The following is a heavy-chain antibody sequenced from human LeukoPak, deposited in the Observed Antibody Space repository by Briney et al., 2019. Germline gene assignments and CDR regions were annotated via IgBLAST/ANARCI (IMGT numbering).Heavy chain of an antibody. V-gene: IGHV1-2*02. CDR2: MSPDSGIT. Sequence: ASVKLSCKTSGYTFTPYYIHWLRQAPGQGLEWMGWMSPDSGITTYAQNFQGRVTMTRDTSISTAYMELSRLGSDGTAIYYCARHNWDFNFDYWGQGTLVTVSS. D-gene: IGHD1-7*01. J-gene: IGHJ4*02. CDR3: ARHNWDFNFDY. CDR1: GYTFTPYY.